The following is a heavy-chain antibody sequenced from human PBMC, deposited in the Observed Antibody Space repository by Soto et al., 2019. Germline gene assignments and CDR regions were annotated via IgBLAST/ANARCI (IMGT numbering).Heavy chain of an antibody. D-gene: IGHD3-16*01. J-gene: IGHJ3*02. V-gene: IGHV4-59*12. Sequence: PSETLSLTCTVSGGSISSYYWSWIRQPPGKGLEWIGYIYYSGSTNYNPSLKSRVTISVDTSKNQFSLKPSSVTAADTAVYYCAREPWFGRLANAFDIWGQGTMVTV. CDR2: IYYSGST. CDR3: AREPWFGRLANAFDI. CDR1: GGSISSYY.